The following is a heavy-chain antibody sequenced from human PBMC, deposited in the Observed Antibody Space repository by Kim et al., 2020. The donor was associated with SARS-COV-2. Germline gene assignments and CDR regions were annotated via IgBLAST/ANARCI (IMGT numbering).Heavy chain of an antibody. J-gene: IGHJ5*02. V-gene: IGHV3-15*01. Sequence: GGSLRLSCEASGFTFKTAWMDWVRQAPGKGLEWVGRIKANGDGGTTDYAAPVKGRFTISRDDSKSKVYLEMNRLNTEDTAVYYCTTDLPYYYGAGSYYLWGQGTLVTVSA. CDR3: TTDLPYYYGAGSYYL. CDR2: IKANGDGGTT. CDR1: GFTFKTAW. D-gene: IGHD3-10*01.